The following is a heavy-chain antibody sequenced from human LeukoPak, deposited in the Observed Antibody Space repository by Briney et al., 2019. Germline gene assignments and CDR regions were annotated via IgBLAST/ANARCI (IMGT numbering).Heavy chain of an antibody. J-gene: IGHJ4*02. Sequence: GGSLRLSCAASGFTFRTYGMNWVRQAPGKGLEWVSYISGSSGSIYDADSVKGRFTISRDNAKNSLYLQMNCLRDEDTAFYYCARVYCTGGMCYTRLDYWGQGTLVTVSS. CDR2: ISGSSGSI. CDR1: GFTFRTYG. V-gene: IGHV3-48*02. D-gene: IGHD2-8*02. CDR3: ARVYCTGGMCYTRLDY.